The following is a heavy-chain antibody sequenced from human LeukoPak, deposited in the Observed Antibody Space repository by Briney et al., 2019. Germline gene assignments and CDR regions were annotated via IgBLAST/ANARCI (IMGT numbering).Heavy chain of an antibody. J-gene: IGHJ4*02. Sequence: ASVKVSCKASGGTFSSYAISWVRQAPGQGLEWMGRIIPILGIANYAQKFQGRVTITADTSTSTASMELSSLRSEDTAVYYCARSITIFGVVIGYWGQGTLVTVSS. CDR2: IIPILGIA. D-gene: IGHD3-3*01. CDR1: GGTFSSYA. CDR3: ARSITIFGVVIGY. V-gene: IGHV1-69*04.